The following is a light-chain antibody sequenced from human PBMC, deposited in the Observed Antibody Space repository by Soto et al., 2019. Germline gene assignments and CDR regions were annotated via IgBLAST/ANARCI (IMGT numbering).Light chain of an antibody. CDR1: RSDVGSHNF. Sequence: QSALTQPASVSGSPGQSFTISCTGTRSDVGSHNFVSWHQQRPGKAPKLMIFEVTKRPSGVSSRFSASKSGNTASLTISGVQAEDEADYYCCSYGGTTTWVFGGGTKLTVL. CDR3: CSYGGTTTWV. J-gene: IGLJ2*01. CDR2: EVT. V-gene: IGLV2-23*02.